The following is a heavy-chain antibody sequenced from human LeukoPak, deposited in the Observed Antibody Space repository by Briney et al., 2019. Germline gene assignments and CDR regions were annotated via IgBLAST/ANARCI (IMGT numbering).Heavy chain of an antibody. J-gene: IGHJ4*02. D-gene: IGHD4-17*01. CDR1: GFTFSSYW. Sequence: GGSLRLSCAASGFTFSSYWMHWVRQAPGKGLVWVSRINTDGSSTSYADSVKGRFTISRDNAKNTLYLQMNSLRAEDTAVYYCARELHGEAGDYWGQGTLVTVSS. CDR2: INTDGSST. CDR3: ARELHGEAGDY. V-gene: IGHV3-74*01.